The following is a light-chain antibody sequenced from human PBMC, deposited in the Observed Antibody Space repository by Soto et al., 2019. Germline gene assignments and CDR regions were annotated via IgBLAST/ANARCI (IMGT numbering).Light chain of an antibody. V-gene: IGKV3-20*01. CDR3: PLYGISPH. Sequence: EIVLTPSPGPLSLSPQERATLSCKTSQSSGSNFLSWYQHKRDQAPRLLYYASSRPAAGRTEMSGGSACGTDFPLTISILEPEDVAVYCCPLYGISPHFGQGTRLEIK. CDR1: QSSGSNF. J-gene: IGKJ5*01. CDR2: ASS.